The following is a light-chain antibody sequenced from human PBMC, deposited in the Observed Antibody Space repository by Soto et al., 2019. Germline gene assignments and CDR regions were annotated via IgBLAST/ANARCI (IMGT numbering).Light chain of an antibody. V-gene: IGKV1-8*01. J-gene: IGKJ4*01. Sequence: AIRMTQSPSSLSASTVDRVTITCRASQGISSYLAWYQQKPGKAPKLLIYAASTLQSGVPSRFSGSGSGTDFTLTISCLQSEDFATYYCQHYYSYPLTFGGGTKVEIK. CDR3: QHYYSYPLT. CDR1: QGISSY. CDR2: AAS.